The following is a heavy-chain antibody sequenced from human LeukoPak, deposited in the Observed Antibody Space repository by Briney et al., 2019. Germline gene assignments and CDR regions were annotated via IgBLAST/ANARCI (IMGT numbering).Heavy chain of an antibody. CDR3: AREGYSGSPRVSFDP. CDR1: GFTFSNYG. D-gene: IGHD1-26*01. V-gene: IGHV3-30*03. CDR2: ISYDGSNK. J-gene: IGHJ5*02. Sequence: GGSLRLSCAASGFTFSNYGMHWVRQAPGKGLEWLAVISYDGSNKWYADSVKGRFTISRDNSKNALYLQMNSLRAEDTAVYYCAREGYSGSPRVSFDPWGQGTLVTVSS.